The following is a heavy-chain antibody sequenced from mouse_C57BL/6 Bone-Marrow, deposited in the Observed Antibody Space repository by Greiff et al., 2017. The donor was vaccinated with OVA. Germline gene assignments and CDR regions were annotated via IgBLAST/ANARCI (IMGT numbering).Heavy chain of an antibody. V-gene: IGHV1-39*01. D-gene: IGHD1-1*01. CDR2: INPNYGTT. J-gene: IGHJ1*03. CDR3: APFYYYGSSRYFDV. Sequence: VQLQQSGPELVKPGASVKISCKASGYSFTDYNMNWVKQSNGKSLEWIGVINPNYGTTSYNQKFKGKATLTVDQSSSTAYMQLNSLTSEDSAVYYCAPFYYYGSSRYFDVWGTGTTVTVSS. CDR1: GYSFTDYN.